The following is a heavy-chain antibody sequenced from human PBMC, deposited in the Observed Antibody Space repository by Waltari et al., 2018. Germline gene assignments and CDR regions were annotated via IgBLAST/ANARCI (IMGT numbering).Heavy chain of an antibody. V-gene: IGHV3-48*01. J-gene: IGHJ4*02. CDR2: ISGMSSTI. D-gene: IGHD3-16*02. CDR3: ATAALRRDVGDLS. Sequence: EVQLVESGGGLVQPGGSLRLSCGVSGFTLSSYSMNWVRQAPGKGREWVSYISGMSSTIYYSDSVKGRFTIARDNAKNSMHLQMRSLRAEDTAVYYCATAALRRDVGDLSWGQGTLVTVSS. CDR1: GFTLSSYS.